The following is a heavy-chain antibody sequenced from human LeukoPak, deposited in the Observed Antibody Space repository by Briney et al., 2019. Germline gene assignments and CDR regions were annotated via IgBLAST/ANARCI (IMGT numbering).Heavy chain of an antibody. Sequence: SETLSLTCTVSGTSIGSRSYYRGWIRQPPGKGLEWIGEINHSGSTNYNPSLKSRVTISVDTSKNQFSLKLSSVTAADTAVYYCAREVTVTPPRDWFDPWGQGTLVTVSS. CDR2: INHSGST. CDR3: AREVTVTPPRDWFDP. D-gene: IGHD4-17*01. J-gene: IGHJ5*02. V-gene: IGHV4-39*07. CDR1: GTSIGSRSYY.